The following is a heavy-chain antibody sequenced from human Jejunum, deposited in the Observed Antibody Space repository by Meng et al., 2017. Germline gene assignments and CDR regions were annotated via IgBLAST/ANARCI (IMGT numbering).Heavy chain of an antibody. Sequence: GGSLRLSCAASGFTFTTYAMTWVRQAPGKGLEWVSLITDSGSTTYYADSVRGRLTISRDNSKNTLYLQMNSLRADDTAIYFCARDPLINNFYFDYWGLGTLVTVSS. J-gene: IGHJ4*02. CDR3: ARDPLINNFYFDY. D-gene: IGHD3-22*01. V-gene: IGHV3-23*01. CDR2: ITDSGSTT. CDR1: GFTFTTYA.